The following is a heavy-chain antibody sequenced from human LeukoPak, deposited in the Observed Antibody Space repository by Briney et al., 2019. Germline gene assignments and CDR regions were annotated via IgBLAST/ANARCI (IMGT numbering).Heavy chain of an antibody. CDR3: AREVGSGWNYFDL. V-gene: IGHV3-21*01. J-gene: IGHJ4*02. CDR2: ISSRQNDV. CDR1: GFTFSSFN. D-gene: IGHD6-19*01. Sequence: GGSLRLSCAASGFTFSSFNMNWVRQTPGKGLEWVSSISSRQNDVQYADSLEGRFTTSRDNATNSLYLQMNTLRAEDTAVYSCAREVGSGWNYFDLWGQGTLVTVSS.